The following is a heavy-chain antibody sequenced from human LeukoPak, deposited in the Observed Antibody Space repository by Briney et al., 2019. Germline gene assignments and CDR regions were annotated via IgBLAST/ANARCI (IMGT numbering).Heavy chain of an antibody. CDR2: INHSGST. CDR1: GGSFSGYY. J-gene: IGHJ6*03. CDR3: ARYYYYYYYYMDV. D-gene: IGHD3-9*01. V-gene: IGHV4-34*01. Sequence: PSETLSLTCAVYGGSFSGYYWSWIRQPPGKGLEWIGEINHSGSTNYNPSLKSRVTISVDTSKNQFSLKLSSVTAADTAVYYCARYYYYYYYYMDVWGKGTTVTVSS.